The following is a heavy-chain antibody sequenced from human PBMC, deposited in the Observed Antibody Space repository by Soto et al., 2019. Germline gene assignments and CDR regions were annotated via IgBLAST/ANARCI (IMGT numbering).Heavy chain of an antibody. V-gene: IGHV3-21*01. CDR3: TRDESRDSRDRGWFDQ. CDR1: GFTFLSFT. CDR2: ISSNSAYI. J-gene: IGHJ5*02. D-gene: IGHD6-13*01. Sequence: GGSLILSCASAGFTFLSFTMNFVRQAPGKGLEWVSTISSNSAYIYYTDALRGRFTISRDNAKNSLHLQMNSLRAEDTAVYYCTRDESRDSRDRGWFDQWGPGNMVPVSS.